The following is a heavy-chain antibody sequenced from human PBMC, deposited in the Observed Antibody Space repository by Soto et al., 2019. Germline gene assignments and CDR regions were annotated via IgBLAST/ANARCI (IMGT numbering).Heavy chain of an antibody. V-gene: IGHV3-48*03. J-gene: IGHJ4*02. D-gene: IGHD5-12*01. CDR1: GFTFSNYD. CDR3: ARDAPLPQGRWLNLDV. Sequence: EAFLVESGGGLVQPGGSLRLSCAASGFTFSNYDMNWVRQAPGKGLEWVSDISHSGASIDYADSVRGRFTISRDNAKNSLYLQMNSLRAEHTAVYYCARDAPLPQGRWLNLDVWGQGALVTVAS. CDR2: ISHSGASI.